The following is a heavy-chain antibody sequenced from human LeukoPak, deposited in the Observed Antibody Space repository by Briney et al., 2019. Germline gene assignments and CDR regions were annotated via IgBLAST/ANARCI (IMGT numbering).Heavy chain of an antibody. V-gene: IGHV3-53*01. D-gene: IGHD4-23*01. Sequence: PGGSLRLSCAASGFTVSSNYMSWVRQAPGKGLEWVSLIYGGGTTYYADSVKGRFTISRDNSKNTLYLQMNSLRAEDTAVYYCARRGDGGRSFDLWGQGTLVTVSS. CDR2: IYGGGTT. CDR1: GFTVSSNY. CDR3: ARRGDGGRSFDL. J-gene: IGHJ4*02.